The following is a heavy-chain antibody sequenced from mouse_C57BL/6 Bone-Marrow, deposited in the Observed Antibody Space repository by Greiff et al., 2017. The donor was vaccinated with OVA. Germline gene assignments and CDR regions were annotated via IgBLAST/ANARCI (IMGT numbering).Heavy chain of an antibody. D-gene: IGHD1-1*02. CDR3: AREGSLYWYFDV. Sequence: QVQLKQPGAELVKPGASVKMSCEASGYTFTSYWITWVKQRPGQGLEWIGDIYPGSGSTNYNEKFKSKATLTVDTSSSTAYMQLSSMTSEDSAVYYCAREGSLYWYFDVWGTGTTVTVSS. CDR2: IYPGSGST. CDR1: GYTFTSYW. J-gene: IGHJ1*03. V-gene: IGHV1-55*01.